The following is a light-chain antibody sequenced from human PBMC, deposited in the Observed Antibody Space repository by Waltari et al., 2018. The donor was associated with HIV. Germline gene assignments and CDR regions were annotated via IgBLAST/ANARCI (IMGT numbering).Light chain of an antibody. J-gene: IGKJ5*01. Sequence: EMVLTQSPATLPLSQGERPTLSCRASQSVNTYLAWYQQKPGQAPRLLIYDASNRATGIPARFSGSGSGTDFTLTISSLEPEDFAVYYCQQRSNWPPEITFGQGTRLEIK. CDR2: DAS. CDR3: QQRSNWPPEIT. CDR1: QSVNTY. V-gene: IGKV3-11*01.